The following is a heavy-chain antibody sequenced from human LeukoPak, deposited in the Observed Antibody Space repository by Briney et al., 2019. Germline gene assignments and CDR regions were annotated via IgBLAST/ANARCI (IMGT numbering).Heavy chain of an antibody. CDR3: ATSKGGYNWNYGAFDI. V-gene: IGHV4-59*01. Sequence: SETLSLTCTVSGGSISSYYWSWIRQPPGKGLEWIGYIYCSGSTNYNPSLKSRVTISVDTSKNQFSLKLSSVTAADTAVYYCATSKGGYNWNYGAFDIWGQGTMVTVSS. CDR1: GGSISSYY. CDR2: IYCSGST. D-gene: IGHD1-7*01. J-gene: IGHJ3*02.